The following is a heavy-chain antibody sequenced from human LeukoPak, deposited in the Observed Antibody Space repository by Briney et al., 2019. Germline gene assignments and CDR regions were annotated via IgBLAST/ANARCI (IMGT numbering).Heavy chain of an antibody. V-gene: IGHV3-30-3*01. Sequence: GGSLRLSCAASGFTFGSYAMHWVRQAPGKGLEWVAVISYDGSNKYYADSVKGRFTISRDNAKNSLYLQMNSLRDEDTALYYCVRDRSAPDYWGQGTLVTVSS. CDR2: ISYDGSNK. CDR1: GFTFGSYA. J-gene: IGHJ4*02. CDR3: VRDRSAPDY.